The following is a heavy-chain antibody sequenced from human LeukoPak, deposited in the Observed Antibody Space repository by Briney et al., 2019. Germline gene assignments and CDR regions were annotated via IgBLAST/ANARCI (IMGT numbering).Heavy chain of an antibody. V-gene: IGHV1-2*06. D-gene: IGHD3/OR15-3a*01. CDR3: ARDAGDWTKVDY. Sequence: GASVKVSCKASGGTFTGYYMHWVRQAPGQGLEWMGRINPNSGGTNYAQKFQGRVTMTRDTSISTAYMELSRLRSDDTAVYYCARDAGDWTKVDYWGQGTLVTVSS. CDR1: GGTFTGYY. CDR2: INPNSGGT. J-gene: IGHJ4*02.